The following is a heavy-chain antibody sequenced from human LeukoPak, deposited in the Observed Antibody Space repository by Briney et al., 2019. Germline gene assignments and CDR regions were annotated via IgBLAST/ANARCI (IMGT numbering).Heavy chain of an antibody. CDR1: GGSISSSGYY. Sequence: TSETLSLTCTASGGSISSSGYYWCWIRQPPGKGLEWIGCIHYSGSTYYSPSLERRVTMSEDTSKNQFSLKVISVTAADTAVYYCARRPVFDASPLGHDYFENWGQGTLVTVSS. CDR2: IHYSGST. V-gene: IGHV4-61*05. J-gene: IGHJ4*02. CDR3: ARRPVFDASPLGHDYFEN. D-gene: IGHD3-10*02.